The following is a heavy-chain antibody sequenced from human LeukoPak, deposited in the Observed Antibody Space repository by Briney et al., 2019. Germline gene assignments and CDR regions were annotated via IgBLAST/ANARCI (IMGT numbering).Heavy chain of an antibody. V-gene: IGHV3-21*01. CDR1: GFTFSSYS. D-gene: IGHD2-2*01. J-gene: IGHJ5*02. CDR2: ISSSSSYI. CDR3: ARDRIVVVPAAEPNWFDP. Sequence: GGSLRLSCAASGFTFSSYSMNWVRQAPGKGLEWVSSISSSSSYIYYADSVKGRFTISRDNAKNSLYLQMNSLRAEDTAVYYCARDRIVVVPAAEPNWFDPWGQGTLVTVSS.